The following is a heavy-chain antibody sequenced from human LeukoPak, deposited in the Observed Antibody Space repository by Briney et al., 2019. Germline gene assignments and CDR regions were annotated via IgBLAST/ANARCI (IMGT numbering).Heavy chain of an antibody. J-gene: IGHJ4*02. CDR3: ARDTPSNFLGHCSGSSCYTFDY. D-gene: IGHD2-15*01. Sequence: GASVKVSCKASGYTFTVYFMHWLRQAPGQGLEWMGWINPNNGDTNYAQKFQGRVSMTRDTSISTAYMELSRLRSDDAAVYYCARDTPSNFLGHCSGSSCYTFDYWGQGTLVTVSS. CDR2: INPNNGDT. V-gene: IGHV1-2*02. CDR1: GYTFTVYF.